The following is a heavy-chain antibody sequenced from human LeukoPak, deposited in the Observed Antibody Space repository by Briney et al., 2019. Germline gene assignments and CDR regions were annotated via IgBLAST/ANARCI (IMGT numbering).Heavy chain of an antibody. CDR3: ARLKFYDSTGYTPGYYMDV. V-gene: IGHV4-4*07. Sequence: SETQSLTCTVSGGSIISYYWSWVRQSAGKGLEWIGRIYPSGSTEYNTSLKSRVTMSVDMSKKQFSLKLTSVTAADTAVYYCARLKFYDSTGYTPGYYMDVWGKGTTVTVSS. D-gene: IGHD3-22*01. CDR1: GGSIISYY. J-gene: IGHJ6*03. CDR2: IYPSGST.